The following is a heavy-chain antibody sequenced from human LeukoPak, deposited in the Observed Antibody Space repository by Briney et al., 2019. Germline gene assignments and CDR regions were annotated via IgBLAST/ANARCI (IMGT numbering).Heavy chain of an antibody. CDR2: ISGGGANT. Sequence: GGSLRLSCAASGFTFSSYAMSWVRQAPGKGLEWVSAISGGGANTYYADSVKGRFTISRDNSKNTLYLQMNSLRAEDTAVYYCAKSSPYSATYFDYWGQGTLVTVSS. CDR3: AKSSPYSATYFDY. CDR1: GFTFSSYA. J-gene: IGHJ4*02. D-gene: IGHD1-26*01. V-gene: IGHV3-23*01.